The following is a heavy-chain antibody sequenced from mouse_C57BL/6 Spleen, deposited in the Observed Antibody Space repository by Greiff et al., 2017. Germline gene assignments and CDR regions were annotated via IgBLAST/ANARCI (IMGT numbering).Heavy chain of an antibody. J-gene: IGHJ2*01. Sequence: QVQLPQPGTELVKPGASVKLSCKASGYPFTSSWMHWVKQRPGQGLEWIGNIIPSNGGTHYHEKFKSKATLTVDKSSSTAYMQLSSLTSEDSAVYYGARRVYYDYFYYLDYWGQGTTLTVSS. CDR3: ARRVYYDYFYYLDY. V-gene: IGHV1-53*01. D-gene: IGHD2-4*01. CDR1: GYPFTSSW. CDR2: IIPSNGGT.